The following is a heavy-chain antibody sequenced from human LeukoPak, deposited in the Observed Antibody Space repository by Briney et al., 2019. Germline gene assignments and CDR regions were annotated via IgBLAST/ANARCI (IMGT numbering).Heavy chain of an antibody. CDR2: INSDGSST. V-gene: IGHV3-74*01. D-gene: IGHD5-18*01. CDR1: GFTFSSYG. J-gene: IGHJ4*02. CDR3: ASEDTAMGDY. Sequence: PGGSLRLSCEASGFTFSSYGLTWVRQAPGKGLVWFSRINSDGSSTSYADSVKGRFTISRDNAKNTLYLQMNSLRAEDTAVYYCASEDTAMGDYWGQGTLVTVSS.